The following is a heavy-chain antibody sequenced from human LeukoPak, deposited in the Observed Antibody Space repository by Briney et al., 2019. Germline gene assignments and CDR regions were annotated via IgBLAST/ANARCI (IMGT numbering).Heavy chain of an antibody. CDR2: VRSKANNYAA. CDR3: TRYFPDDGSGPYGDC. D-gene: IGHD5-12*01. CDR1: GFTFSGSS. Sequence: QTGGSLRLSCAASGFTFSGSSIHWVRLASGKGLEWVGRVRSKANNYAAAYAASLKGRFTLSRDDSHDTAYLQMNSLKTEDTAVYYCTRYFPDDGSGPYGDCWGQGTLVTVSS. J-gene: IGHJ4*02. V-gene: IGHV3-73*01.